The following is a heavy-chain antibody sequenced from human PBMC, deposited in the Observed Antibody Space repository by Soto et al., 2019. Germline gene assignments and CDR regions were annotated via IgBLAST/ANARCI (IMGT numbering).Heavy chain of an antibody. CDR3: ARDHYDYGYFDY. Sequence: SETLSLTCTVSGGSISGYYWSWIRQPPGKGLEWIGYMYNTGSTVYNPSFNSRVTISVDTSSNQFSLRLSSVTAADTAVYYCARDHYDYGYFDYWGQGALVTVSS. CDR1: GGSISGYY. J-gene: IGHJ4*02. D-gene: IGHD3-16*01. CDR2: MYNTGST. V-gene: IGHV4-59*12.